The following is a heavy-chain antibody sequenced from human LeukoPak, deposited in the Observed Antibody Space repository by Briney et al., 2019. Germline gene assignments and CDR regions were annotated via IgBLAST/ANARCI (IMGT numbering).Heavy chain of an antibody. Sequence: PGGSLRLSCAASGFTVSSNYMSWVRQAPGKGLEWVANIKQDGSEKYYVDSVKGRFTISRDNAKNSLYLQMNSLRAEDTAVYYCASHGLRSSEFDYWGQGTLVTVSS. J-gene: IGHJ4*02. CDR2: IKQDGSEK. CDR1: GFTVSSNY. V-gene: IGHV3-7*01. CDR3: ASHGLRSSEFDY. D-gene: IGHD5-12*01.